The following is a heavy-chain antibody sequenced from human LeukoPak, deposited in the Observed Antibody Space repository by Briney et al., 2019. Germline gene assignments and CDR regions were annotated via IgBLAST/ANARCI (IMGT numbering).Heavy chain of an antibody. CDR1: GFTFTNYW. CDR2: LPPDELGI. D-gene: IGHD6-6*01. J-gene: IGHJ4*02. CDR3: VGTIASRGSEY. V-gene: IGHV3-74*01. Sequence: GGSLRLSCAASGFTFTNYWMHWVRQAPGMGLVWVSRLPPDELGIIYAASVKGRFTVSRDNAKNTVYLQMNNLRVDDTAMYYCVGTIASRGSEYWGQGALVTVSS.